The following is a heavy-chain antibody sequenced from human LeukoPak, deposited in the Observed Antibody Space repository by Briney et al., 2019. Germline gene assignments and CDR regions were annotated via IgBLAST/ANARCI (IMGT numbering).Heavy chain of an antibody. D-gene: IGHD3-22*01. Sequence: GGSLRLSCAASGFTFSNAWMSWVRQAPGKGLEWVGRIKSKTDGGTTDYAAPVKGRFTISRDDSKNTRYLQMNSLKTEDTAVYYCTTSMIVVVYDAFDIWGQGTMVTASS. V-gene: IGHV3-15*01. CDR2: IKSKTDGGTT. J-gene: IGHJ3*02. CDR3: TTSMIVVVYDAFDI. CDR1: GFTFSNAW.